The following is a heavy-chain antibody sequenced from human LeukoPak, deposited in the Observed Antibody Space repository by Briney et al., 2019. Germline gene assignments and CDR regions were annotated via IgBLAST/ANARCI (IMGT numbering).Heavy chain of an antibody. Sequence: SETLSLTCTVSGGSISSSSYYWGWIRQPPGKWLEWIGSIYYSGSTYYNPSLKSRVTISVDPSKNQFSLKLSSVTAADTAVYYCARHSGYSYGYAYYYYYMDVWGKGTTVTVSS. D-gene: IGHD5-18*01. J-gene: IGHJ6*03. CDR3: ARHSGYSYGYAYYYYYMDV. CDR2: IYYSGST. CDR1: GGSISSSSYY. V-gene: IGHV4-39*01.